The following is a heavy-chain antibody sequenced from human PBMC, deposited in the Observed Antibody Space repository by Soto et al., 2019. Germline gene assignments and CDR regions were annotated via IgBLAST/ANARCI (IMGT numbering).Heavy chain of an antibody. Sequence: GASVKVSCKASGDTFSSYAISWVRQAPGQGPEWMGGIIPLFGTANYAQKVQGRVTITADESTSTAYMELSSLRSEDTAVYYCARDRDSTFYDSRGLKTPGGAFDIWGQGTMVTVSS. CDR1: GDTFSSYA. CDR3: ARDRDSTFYDSRGLKTPGGAFDI. CDR2: IIPLFGTA. D-gene: IGHD3-22*01. J-gene: IGHJ3*02. V-gene: IGHV1-69*13.